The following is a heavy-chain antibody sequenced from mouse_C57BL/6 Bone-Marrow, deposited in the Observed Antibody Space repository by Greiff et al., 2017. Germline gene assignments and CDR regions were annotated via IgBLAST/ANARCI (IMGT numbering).Heavy chain of an antibody. J-gene: IGHJ1*03. Sequence: QVQLQQSGAELVRPGTSVKMSCKASGYTFHNYWIGWAKQRPGHGLEWIGDIYPGGGYNNYNEKFKGKATLTADKSSSTAYMQFSSLTSEDSAICYCARQVLDWYFDVWGTGTTVTVSS. V-gene: IGHV1-63*01. CDR1: GYTFHNYW. CDR3: ARQVLDWYFDV. CDR2: IYPGGGYN.